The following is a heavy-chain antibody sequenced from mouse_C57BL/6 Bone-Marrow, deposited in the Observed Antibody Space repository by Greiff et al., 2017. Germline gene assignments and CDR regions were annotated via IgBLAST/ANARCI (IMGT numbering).Heavy chain of an antibody. D-gene: IGHD2-5*01. CDR1: GFSLTSYG. CDR2: IWSGGST. J-gene: IGHJ4*01. Sequence: QVQLKQSGPGLVQPSQSLSITCTVSGFSLTSYGVHWVRQSPGKGLEWLGVIWSGGSTDYNAAFISRLSISMDNSKSQVLFKMNSLLADDTAIYSCARHTIVTSYYAMDNWGQGTSVTVSS. V-gene: IGHV2-2*01. CDR3: ARHTIVTSYYAMDN.